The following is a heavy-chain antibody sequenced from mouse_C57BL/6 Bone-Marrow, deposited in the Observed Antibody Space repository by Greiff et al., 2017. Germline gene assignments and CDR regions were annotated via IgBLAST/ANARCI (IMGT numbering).Heavy chain of an antibody. CDR3: ARDPIYYYGSSYGGFAY. V-gene: IGHV5-4*01. Sequence: DVKLVESGGGLVKPGGSLKLSCAASGFTFSSYAMSWVRQTPEKRLEWVATISDGGSYTYYPDNVKGRFTISRDNAKNNLYLQMSHLKSEDTAMXYCARDPIYYYGSSYGGFAYWGQGTLVTVSA. D-gene: IGHD1-1*01. J-gene: IGHJ3*01. CDR2: ISDGGSYT. CDR1: GFTFSSYA.